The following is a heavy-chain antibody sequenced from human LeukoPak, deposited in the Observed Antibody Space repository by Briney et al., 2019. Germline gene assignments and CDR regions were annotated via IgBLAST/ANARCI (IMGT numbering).Heavy chain of an antibody. CDR1: GFTFSSYS. CDR2: ISSSSSYI. D-gene: IGHD6-13*01. V-gene: IGHV3-21*01. J-gene: IGHJ3*02. CDR3: ARGSYSSSWYSNRGYDAFDS. Sequence: GGSLRLSCAASGFTFSSYSMNWVRQAPGKGLEWVSSISSSSSYIYYADSVKGRFTISRDNAKNSLYLQMNSLRAEDTAVYYCARGSYSSSWYSNRGYDAFDSWGQGTMVTVSS.